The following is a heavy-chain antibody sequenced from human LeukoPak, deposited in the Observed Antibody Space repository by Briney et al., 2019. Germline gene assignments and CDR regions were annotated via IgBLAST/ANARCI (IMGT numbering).Heavy chain of an antibody. CDR2: MNPNSGNT. D-gene: IGHD5-24*01. J-gene: IGHJ4*02. CDR1: GYTFTSYD. CDR3: ARKVYGGGRWLQNSFDY. Sequence: GASVKVSCKASGYTFTSYDINWVRQATGQGLEWMGWMNPNSGNTGYAQKFQGRVTMTRNTSISTAYMELSSLRSEDTAVYYCARKVYGGGRWLQNSFDYWGQGTLVTVSS. V-gene: IGHV1-8*01.